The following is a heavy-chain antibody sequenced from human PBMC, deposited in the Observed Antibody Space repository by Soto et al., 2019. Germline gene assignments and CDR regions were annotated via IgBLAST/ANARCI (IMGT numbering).Heavy chain of an antibody. D-gene: IGHD3-3*01. J-gene: IGHJ5*02. V-gene: IGHV1-18*04. Sequence: QVQLVQSGAEVKKPGASVKVSCKASGYTFTSYSISWVRQAPGQGLEWMGWISAYNGNTNYAQKLQGRVTMTTDTSTSTAYMELRSLRSDDTAVYYCARVGYDFWSGYPLNWFDPWGQGTLVTVSS. CDR3: ARVGYDFWSGYPLNWFDP. CDR1: GYTFTSYS. CDR2: ISAYNGNT.